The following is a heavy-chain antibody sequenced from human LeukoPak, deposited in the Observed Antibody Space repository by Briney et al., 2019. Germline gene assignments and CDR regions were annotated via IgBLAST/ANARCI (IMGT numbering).Heavy chain of an antibody. D-gene: IGHD1-26*01. Sequence: GGSLRLSCAASEVIVSVNYMSWGRQAPGKGLEWVSVIYSGGSTYYADSVKGRFTISRDNSKNTVYLQMNSLRVEDTAVYYCARDPYSGGYGNYYYYYMDVWGKGTTVTISS. J-gene: IGHJ6*03. V-gene: IGHV3-66*01. CDR3: ARDPYSGGYGNYYYYYMDV. CDR2: IYSGGST. CDR1: EVIVSVNY.